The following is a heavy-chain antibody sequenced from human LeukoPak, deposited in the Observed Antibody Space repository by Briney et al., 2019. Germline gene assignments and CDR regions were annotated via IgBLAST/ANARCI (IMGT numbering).Heavy chain of an antibody. CDR3: AKLYSSGWYVDY. CDR1: GFTVSSND. V-gene: IGHV3-53*01. Sequence: GGSLRLSCAASGFTVSSNDMSWVRQAPGKGLEWASVIYSGGSTYYADSVKGRFTISRDNSKNTLYLQMNSLRAEDTAVYYCAKLYSSGWYVDYWGQGTLVTVSS. J-gene: IGHJ4*02. D-gene: IGHD6-19*01. CDR2: IYSGGST.